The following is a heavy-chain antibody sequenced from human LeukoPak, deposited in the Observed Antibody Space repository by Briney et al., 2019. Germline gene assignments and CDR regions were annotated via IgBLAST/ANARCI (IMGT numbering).Heavy chain of an antibody. V-gene: IGHV3-48*03. CDR2: IHNSSETI. Sequence: WGSLRLSCTTSGCTFSHFQINWVRQAPGKALEWVAWIHNSSETIFYSASVKGRFSISSHNTLNSAYLLMTNLRVDDTGMYLCARAPFSNSAIVGDHWGPGTVVSVSP. CDR1: GCTFSHFQ. D-gene: IGHD2-21*01. J-gene: IGHJ4*02. CDR3: ARAPFSNSAIVGDH.